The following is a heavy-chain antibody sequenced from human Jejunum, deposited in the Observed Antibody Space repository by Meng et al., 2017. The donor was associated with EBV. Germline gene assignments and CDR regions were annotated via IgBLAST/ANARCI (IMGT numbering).Heavy chain of an antibody. CDR3: ARDSSGYHAHDKVSDY. D-gene: IGHD2-15*01. Sequence: VQRVKSGVRVKNPGASVKVSCKTSGYTFTSYGISWVRQAPGHGPGWRGWITVYNGNTNYAPRLQGRVTMTTDISTSTAYMELRSLRSDDTAVYYCARDSSGYHAHDKVSDYWGQGTLVTVSS. CDR1: GYTFTSYG. V-gene: IGHV1-18*01. CDR2: ITVYNGNT. J-gene: IGHJ4*02.